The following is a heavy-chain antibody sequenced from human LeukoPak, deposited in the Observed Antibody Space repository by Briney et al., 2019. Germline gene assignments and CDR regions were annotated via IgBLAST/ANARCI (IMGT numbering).Heavy chain of an antibody. D-gene: IGHD1-26*01. CDR1: GFTFSSYW. J-gene: IGHJ6*03. CDR2: IKQDGSEK. CDR3: ARDGPVGATFFSYYYYYMDV. V-gene: IGHV3-7*03. Sequence: GGSLRLSCAASGFTFSSYWMSWVRQAPGKGLEWVANIKQDGSEKYYVDSVKGRFTISRDNAKNSLYLQMNSLRAEDTALYYCARDGPVGATFFSYYYYYMDVWGKGTTVTVSS.